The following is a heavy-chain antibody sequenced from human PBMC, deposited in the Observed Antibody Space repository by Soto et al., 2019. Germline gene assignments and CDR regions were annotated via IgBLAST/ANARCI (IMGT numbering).Heavy chain of an antibody. J-gene: IGHJ6*02. CDR3: ARGQGFVGFLEWFPAADYYYGMDV. CDR1: GYTFTSYG. V-gene: IGHV1-18*01. D-gene: IGHD3-3*01. CDR2: ISAYNGNT. Sequence: PGESLKISCKGSGYTFTSYGISWVRQAPGQGLEWMGWISAYNGNTNYAQKLQGRVTMTTDTSTSTAYMELRSLRSDDTAVYYCARGQGFVGFLEWFPAADYYYGMDVWGQGTTVTVSS.